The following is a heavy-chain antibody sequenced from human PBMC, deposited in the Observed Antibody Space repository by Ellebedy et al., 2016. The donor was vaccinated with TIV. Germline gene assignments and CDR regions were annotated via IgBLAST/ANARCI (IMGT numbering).Heavy chain of an antibody. V-gene: IGHV5-51*01. J-gene: IGHJ4*02. Sequence: GESLKISCKGSGFSFSNYWIAWVRQMPGKGLEWMGIIYPGDSDTRYSPSFQGQVTISADKSINTAYLQWNSLEASDTAIFYCARNSGSGLSHLDYWGQGTLVTVSS. CDR3: ARNSGSGLSHLDY. D-gene: IGHD3-10*01. CDR2: IYPGDSDT. CDR1: GFSFSNYW.